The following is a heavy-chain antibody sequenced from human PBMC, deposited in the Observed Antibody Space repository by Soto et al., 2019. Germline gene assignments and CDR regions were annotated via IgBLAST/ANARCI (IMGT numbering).Heavy chain of an antibody. D-gene: IGHD6-6*01. V-gene: IGHV3-23*01. CDR2: ISGSGGST. J-gene: IGHJ4*02. CDR1: GFTFSSYA. CDR3: AKDHGQLGNFDY. Sequence: GGSLRLSCAASGFTFSSYAMSRVRQAPGKGLEWVSAISGSGGSTYYADSVKGRFTISRDNSKNTLYLQMNSLRAEDTAVYYCAKDHGQLGNFDYWGQGTLVTVSS.